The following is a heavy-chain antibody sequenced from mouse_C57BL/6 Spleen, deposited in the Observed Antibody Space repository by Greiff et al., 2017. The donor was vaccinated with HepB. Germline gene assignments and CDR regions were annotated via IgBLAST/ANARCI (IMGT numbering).Heavy chain of an antibody. Sequence: EVQLQQSGPELVKPGASVKISCKASGYSFTGYYMNWVKQSPEKSLEWIGEINPSTGGTTYNQKFKAKATLTVDKSSSTAYMQLKSLTSEDSAVYYCARGLGYFDYWGQGATLTVSS. CDR1: GYSFTGYY. V-gene: IGHV1-42*01. D-gene: IGHD3-3*01. CDR2: INPSTGGT. J-gene: IGHJ2*01. CDR3: ARGLGYFDY.